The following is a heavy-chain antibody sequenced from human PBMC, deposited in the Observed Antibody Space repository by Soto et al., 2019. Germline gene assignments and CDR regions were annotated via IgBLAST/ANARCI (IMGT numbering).Heavy chain of an antibody. Sequence: AAVKVSYKASGCTFFTYDFSWVRQAPGPGLEWMGWISTYSGDTKYAQKFQGRVTMTRDRSTTTAYLELRSLRSDDMAVYYCARHHGATASENCFDPWGQGTLVTVSS. CDR2: ISTYSGDT. CDR3: ARHHGATASENCFDP. J-gene: IGHJ5*02. V-gene: IGHV1-18*03. D-gene: IGHD2-15*01. CDR1: GCTFFTYD.